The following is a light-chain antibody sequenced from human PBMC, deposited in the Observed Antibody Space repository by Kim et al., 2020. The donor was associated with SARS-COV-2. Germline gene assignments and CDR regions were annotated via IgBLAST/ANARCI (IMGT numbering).Light chain of an antibody. Sequence: SPGERATLSCRASQSVGNPLAWYQRKPGQPPRLLIYDASSRATGVPARFSGSGSGTDFTLTIGSLESEDFAVYYCQQRGNWPLTFGQGTKVDIK. J-gene: IGKJ1*01. CDR1: QSVGNP. V-gene: IGKV3-11*01. CDR3: QQRGNWPLT. CDR2: DAS.